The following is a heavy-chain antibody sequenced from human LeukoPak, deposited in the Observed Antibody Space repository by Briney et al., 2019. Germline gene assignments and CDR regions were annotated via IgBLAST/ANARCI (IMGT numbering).Heavy chain of an antibody. J-gene: IGHJ6*03. CDR1: GYTFTGYY. Sequence: ASVKVSCKASGYTFTGYYMHWVRQAPGQGLEWMGWINPNSGGTNYAQKFQGRVTMTRDTSISTAYMELSRLRSDDTAVYYCARVRAPFFGVVNYYYYYMDVWGKGTTVTVSS. CDR2: INPNSGGT. V-gene: IGHV1-2*02. D-gene: IGHD3-3*01. CDR3: ARVRAPFFGVVNYYYYYMDV.